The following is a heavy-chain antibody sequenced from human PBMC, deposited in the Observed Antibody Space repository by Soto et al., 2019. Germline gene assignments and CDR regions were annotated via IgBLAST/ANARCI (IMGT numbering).Heavy chain of an antibody. CDR3: ARGGVISQLLTFDY. CDR2: IIPIFGTA. CDR1: GGTFSSYA. J-gene: IGHJ4*02. D-gene: IGHD2-2*01. V-gene: IGHV1-69*13. Sequence: ASVKVSCKASGGTFSSYAISWVRQAPGQGLEWMGGIIPIFGTANYAQKFQGRVTITADESTSTAYMELSSLRSEDTAVYYCARGGVISQLLTFDYWGQGTLVTVSS.